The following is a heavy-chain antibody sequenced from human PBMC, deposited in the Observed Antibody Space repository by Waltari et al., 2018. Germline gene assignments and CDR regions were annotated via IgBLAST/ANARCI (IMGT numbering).Heavy chain of an antibody. CDR2: ISSSGNTI. CDR3: ARDSLDSGNYYVYHFYGLDV. D-gene: IGHD1-26*01. V-gene: IGHV3-48*03. J-gene: IGHJ6*02. Sequence: EVQLVESGGGLVQPGGSLRLSCAVSGFTFSSYEMNWVRQATGKGLEWVSYISSSGNTIYYADSVKGRFTISRDNAKKLLYLQMNSLRAEDTAVYYCARDSLDSGNYYVYHFYGLDVWGQGTTVTVS. CDR1: GFTFSSYE.